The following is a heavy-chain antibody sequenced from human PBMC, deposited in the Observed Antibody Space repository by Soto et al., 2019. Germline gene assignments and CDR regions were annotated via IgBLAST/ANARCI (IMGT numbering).Heavy chain of an antibody. CDR3: ARDHGVVPAEIKRYYYYYGMDF. CDR2: INPSGGST. Sequence: ASVKLSCKESGYTFTSYYMHWVRQAPGQGLDWMGIINPSGGSTSYAQKFQGRVTMTRDTSTSTVYMELSSLRSEDTAVDYCARDHGVVPAEIKRYYYYYGMDFWGQGTTVTVSS. J-gene: IGHJ6*02. D-gene: IGHD2-2*01. CDR1: GYTFTSYY. V-gene: IGHV1-46*01.